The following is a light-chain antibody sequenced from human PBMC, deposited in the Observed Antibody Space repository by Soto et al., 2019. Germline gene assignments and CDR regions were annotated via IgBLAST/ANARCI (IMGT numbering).Light chain of an antibody. V-gene: IGKV1-39*01. Sequence: DIQMTQSPSSLSASVGDRVTIPCRASQSISSHLNWYQQKPGKAPKLLIYAASSLQSGVPSRFSGSGSGTDFTLTISSLQPEDSATYYCQQSYSTFSWTFGQGTKVDTK. CDR2: AAS. CDR1: QSISSH. J-gene: IGKJ1*01. CDR3: QQSYSTFSWT.